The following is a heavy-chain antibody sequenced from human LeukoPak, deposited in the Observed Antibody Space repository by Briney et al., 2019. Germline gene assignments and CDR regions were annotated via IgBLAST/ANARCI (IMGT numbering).Heavy chain of an antibody. J-gene: IGHJ4*02. CDR1: GFTFSSYA. V-gene: IGHV3-23*01. CDR2: ISGSGGST. Sequence: GGSLRLSCAASGFTFSSYAMRWVRQAPGKGLEWVSAISGSGGSTYYADSVKGRFTISRDNSKNTLYLQMNSLRAEDTAVYYCAKDQLLPVDYYDSSGYYPPTFWGQGTLVTVSS. D-gene: IGHD3-22*01. CDR3: AKDQLLPVDYYDSSGYYPPTF.